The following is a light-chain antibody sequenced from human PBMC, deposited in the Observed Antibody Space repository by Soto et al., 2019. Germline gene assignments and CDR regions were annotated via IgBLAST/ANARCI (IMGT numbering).Light chain of an antibody. V-gene: IGKV1-33*01. CDR3: QQYHNLPRT. CDR2: DAS. CDR1: QDINNY. J-gene: IGKJ1*01. Sequence: DIPLTQSPSSLSASVGDRVTITCQASQDINNYLVWYQQKPGKAPKFLIFDASILETGVPSRFRGSGSGTDFTFTISSLQPEDIATYYCQQYHNLPRTFGQGTKVEI.